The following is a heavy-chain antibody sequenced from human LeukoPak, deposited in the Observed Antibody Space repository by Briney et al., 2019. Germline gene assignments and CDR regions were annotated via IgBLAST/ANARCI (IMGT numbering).Heavy chain of an antibody. CDR2: ISHDGSNK. CDR1: GFTFSSYA. Sequence: GGSLRLSCAASGFTFSSYAMHWVRQAPGKGLEWVAVISHDGSNKYYADSVKGRFTISRDNSKNTLYLQMNSLRAEDTAVYYCARVGYYDNSGYGGAFDIWGQGTMVTVSS. V-gene: IGHV3-30-3*01. J-gene: IGHJ3*02. D-gene: IGHD3-22*01. CDR3: ARVGYYDNSGYGGAFDI.